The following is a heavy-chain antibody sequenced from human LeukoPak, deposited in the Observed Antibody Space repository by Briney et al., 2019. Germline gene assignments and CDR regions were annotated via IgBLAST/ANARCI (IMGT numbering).Heavy chain of an antibody. Sequence: ASVKVSCKASGYTFTGYYMHWVRQAPGQGLEWMGWINPNGGGTNYAQKFQGRVTMTRDTSISTAYMELSRLRSDDTAVYYCARDPPDIVVVPAARDAYWGQGTLVTVSS. J-gene: IGHJ4*02. D-gene: IGHD2-2*01. V-gene: IGHV1-2*02. CDR1: GYTFTGYY. CDR3: ARDPPDIVVVPAARDAY. CDR2: INPNGGGT.